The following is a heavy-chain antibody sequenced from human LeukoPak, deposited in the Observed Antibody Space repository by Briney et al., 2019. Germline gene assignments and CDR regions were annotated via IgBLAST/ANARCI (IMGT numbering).Heavy chain of an antibody. CDR2: IYSGGST. V-gene: IGHV3-53*04. Sequence: GGSLRLSCAASGFTVSSNYMSWVRQAPGKGLEWVSVIYSGGSTYYADSVKGRFTISRHNSKNTLYLQMDSLRTEDTAVYYCARVELYASGWYGSIDYWGQGTLVAVSS. CDR1: GFTVSSNY. D-gene: IGHD6-19*01. CDR3: ARVELYASGWYGSIDY. J-gene: IGHJ4*02.